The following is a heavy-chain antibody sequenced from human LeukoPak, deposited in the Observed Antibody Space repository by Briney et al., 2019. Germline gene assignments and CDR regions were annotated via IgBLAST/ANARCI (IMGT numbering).Heavy chain of an antibody. CDR2: ISAYNGNT. CDR3: ARAGYNWNDGNFEY. CDR1: GYTFTSYG. Sequence: GASVKVSCKASGYTFTSYGISWVRQAPGQGLEWMGWISAYNGNTNYAQKFQGRVTITTDESTSTAYMELSSLRSEDTAVYYCARAGYNWNDGNFEYWGQGTLVTVSS. V-gene: IGHV1-18*01. J-gene: IGHJ4*02. D-gene: IGHD1-1*01.